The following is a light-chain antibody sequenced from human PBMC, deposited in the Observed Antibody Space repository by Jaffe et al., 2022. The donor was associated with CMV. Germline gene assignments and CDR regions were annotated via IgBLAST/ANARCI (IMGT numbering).Light chain of an antibody. CDR3: QQANSFPRT. Sequence: DIQMTQSPSSVSASVGDTVTITCRASQGIYTWLAWYQQKPGKAPNLLIYAASTLQDEVPSRFAGSGSGTDFTLTISNLQPEDFATYYCQQANSFPRTFGQGTRVDIK. J-gene: IGKJ1*01. V-gene: IGKV1-12*01. CDR2: AAS. CDR1: QGIYTW.